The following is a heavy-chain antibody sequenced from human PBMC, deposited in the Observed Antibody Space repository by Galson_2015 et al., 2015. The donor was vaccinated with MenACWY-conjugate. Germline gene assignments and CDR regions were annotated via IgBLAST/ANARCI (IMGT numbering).Heavy chain of an antibody. Sequence: SGAEVKTPGESLKISCKGSGYSFTNYWIGWVRQMPGRGLEWMGLIDPHNSNTRYSPSFQGQVTISADESISTAFLQWSSLKASDTAMYYCARHPPGGRGMDVWGRGTTVTVSS. CDR2: IDPHNSNT. D-gene: IGHD1-26*01. CDR1: GYSFTNYW. CDR3: ARHPPGGRGMDV. V-gene: IGHV5-51*01. J-gene: IGHJ6*02.